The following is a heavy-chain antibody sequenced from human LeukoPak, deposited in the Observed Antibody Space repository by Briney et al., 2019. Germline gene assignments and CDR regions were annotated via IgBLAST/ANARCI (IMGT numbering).Heavy chain of an antibody. D-gene: IGHD4-17*01. V-gene: IGHV3-48*03. CDR1: GFTFSSYE. Sequence: GGSLRLSCAASGFTFSSYEMNWVRQAPGKGLEWVSYISSSGSTIYYADSVKGRLTISRDNAKNSLYLQMNSLRAEDTAVYYCARVLTTVTSREVDYWGQGTLVTVSS. CDR3: ARVLTTVTSREVDY. J-gene: IGHJ4*02. CDR2: ISSSGSTI.